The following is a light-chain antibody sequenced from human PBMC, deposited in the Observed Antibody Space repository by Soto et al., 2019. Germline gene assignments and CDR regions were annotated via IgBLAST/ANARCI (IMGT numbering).Light chain of an antibody. V-gene: IGKV2-28*01. CDR1: QSLLHSNGYKY. Sequence: DIVMTQSPLSLPVTPGEPASISCRSSQSLLHSNGYKYLNCYLQKPGQSPLLLIYLTSTRASGVPDRFSGSVSGTDFTLEISKVEADDVGVYYCMQALQSPFTFGPGTKVYIK. J-gene: IGKJ3*01. CDR2: LTS. CDR3: MQALQSPFT.